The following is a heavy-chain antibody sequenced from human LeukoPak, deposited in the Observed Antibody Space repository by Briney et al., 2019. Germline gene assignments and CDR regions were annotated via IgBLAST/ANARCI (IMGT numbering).Heavy chain of an antibody. CDR1: GGTYSSYA. D-gene: IGHD3-22*01. V-gene: IGHV1-69*05. CDR2: IIPIFGTA. CDR3: ARDYYDSSGYHNWFDP. J-gene: IGHJ5*02. Sequence: GASVKVSCKASGGTYSSYAISWVRQAPGQGLEWMGGIIPIFGTANYAQKFQGRVTITTDESTSTAYMELSSLRSEDTAVYYCARDYYDSSGYHNWFDPWGQGTLATVSS.